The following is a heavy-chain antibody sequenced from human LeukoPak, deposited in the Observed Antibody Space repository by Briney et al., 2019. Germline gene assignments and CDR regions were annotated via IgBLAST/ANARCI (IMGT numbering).Heavy chain of an antibody. J-gene: IGHJ4*02. CDR3: ARMAPQSNYFDY. D-gene: IGHD5-24*01. V-gene: IGHV1-69*13. CDR2: IIPIFGTA. CDR1: GGTFSSYA. Sequence: ASVTVSCKASGGTFSSYAVSWVRQAPGQGLEWMGGIIPIFGTANYAQKFQGRVTITADESTSTAYMELSSLRSEDTAVYYCARMAPQSNYFDYWGQGTLVTVSS.